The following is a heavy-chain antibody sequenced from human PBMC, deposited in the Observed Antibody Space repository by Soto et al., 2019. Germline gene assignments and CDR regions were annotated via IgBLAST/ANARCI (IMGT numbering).Heavy chain of an antibody. Sequence: EVQLLESGGGLVQPGGSLRLSCAASGFTFSSYAMSWVRQAPGKGLEWVSAISGSGGSTYYADSVKGRFTISRDNSKNTLYLQRNSLRAEDTAVYYCAKDQGVFFVTPWYWGQGTLVTVSS. CDR3: AKDQGVFFVTPWY. J-gene: IGHJ4*02. CDR2: ISGSGGST. D-gene: IGHD3-10*01. CDR1: GFTFSSYA. V-gene: IGHV3-23*01.